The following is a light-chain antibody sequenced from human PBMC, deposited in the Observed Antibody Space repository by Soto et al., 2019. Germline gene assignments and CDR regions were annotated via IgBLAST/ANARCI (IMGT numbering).Light chain of an antibody. J-gene: IGLJ1*01. V-gene: IGLV2-23*01. CDR3: CSFAGSSTYV. CDR1: SRDVGSYNL. Sequence: QSALTQPASESGSPGQSITISGAGTSRDVGSYNLVSWYQQHPGNAPKLIIYEGTKRPSGVSYRFSGSKSGNTASLTISGLQEEDEGDYHCCSFAGSSTYVFGTGTKLTVL. CDR2: EGT.